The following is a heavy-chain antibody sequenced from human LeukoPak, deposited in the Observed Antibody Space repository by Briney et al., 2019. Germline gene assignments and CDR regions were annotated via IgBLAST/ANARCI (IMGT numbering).Heavy chain of an antibody. CDR2: ISGSDGST. D-gene: IGHD1-1*01. CDR3: ARSGNYDC. CDR1: GFTFSSYA. V-gene: IGHV3-23*01. J-gene: IGHJ4*02. Sequence: GGSLRLSCAASGFTFSSYAMSWVRQAPGKGLEWVSSISGSDGSTYYADSVKGRFTISRDNAKNSLYLQMNSLRDEDTAVYYCARSGNYDCWGQGTLVTVSS.